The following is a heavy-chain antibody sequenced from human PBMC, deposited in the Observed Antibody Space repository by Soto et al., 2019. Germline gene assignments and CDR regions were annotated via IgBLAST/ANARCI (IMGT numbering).Heavy chain of an antibody. CDR2: ISAYNGNT. D-gene: IGHD6-13*01. V-gene: IGHV1-18*04. Sequence: GASVKFSCKASGYTFTSYGISWVRQAPGQGLEWMGWISAYNGNTNYAQKFQGRVTITRDTSASTAYMELSSLRSEDTAVYYCARVRGIAPSGSIGYWGQGTLVTVSS. CDR3: ARVRGIAPSGSIGY. J-gene: IGHJ4*02. CDR1: GYTFTSYG.